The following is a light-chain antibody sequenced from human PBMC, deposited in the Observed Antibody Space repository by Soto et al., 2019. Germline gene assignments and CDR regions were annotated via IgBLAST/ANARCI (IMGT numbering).Light chain of an antibody. CDR3: RQYNNWPRT. Sequence: EIVMTQSPATLSVSPGERATLSCRASQSVSSNLAWYQQKPGQAPRLLIYGASTRATGSPARFSGSGSGTEFTLTISSLQSEGFAVFYCRQYNNWPRTFGQGTKVEIK. V-gene: IGKV3-15*01. CDR1: QSVSSN. CDR2: GAS. J-gene: IGKJ1*01.